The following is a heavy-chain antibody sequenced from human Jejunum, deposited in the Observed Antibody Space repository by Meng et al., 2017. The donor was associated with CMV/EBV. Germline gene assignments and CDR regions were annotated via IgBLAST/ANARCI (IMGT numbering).Heavy chain of an antibody. J-gene: IGHJ3*02. D-gene: IGHD3-22*01. Sequence: GFTFSTFAMGWVRPAPGKGLAWVSSIYYGGGATHYPDSVKGRFTISRDTSENTLYLQMSSLRVDDTALYYCAKGVTSGSTYRAFDILGQGTKVTVSS. CDR2: IYYGGGAT. CDR1: GFTFSTFA. V-gene: IGHV3-23*03. CDR3: AKGVTSGSTYRAFDI.